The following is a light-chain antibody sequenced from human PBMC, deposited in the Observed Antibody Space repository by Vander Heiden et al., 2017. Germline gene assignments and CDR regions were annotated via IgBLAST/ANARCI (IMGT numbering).Light chain of an antibody. CDR3: SAWDNSRNAWV. CDR1: SSNIGSRT. CDR2: SKN. V-gene: IGLV1-44*01. Sequence: QSVLTPPPSASETPGQRVTISCSGSSSNIGSRTVDWCQHLPGTAAQLLIYSKNQRPSGGAARISASKSGTSASLAVSGVQPEDEADYYCSAWDNSRNAWVFGGGTKLTVL. J-gene: IGLJ3*02.